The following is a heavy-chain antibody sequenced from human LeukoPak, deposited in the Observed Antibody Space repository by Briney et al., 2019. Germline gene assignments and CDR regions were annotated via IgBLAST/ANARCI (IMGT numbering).Heavy chain of an antibody. CDR2: LNKDGDRT. J-gene: IGHJ6*02. Sequence: GGSLRLSCAASGFRFEAYAMHWVRQVPGKGLEWVSHLNKDGDRTYYADSVKGRFTISRDNSKNSLYLQMNSLRSEDTALYHCGTWAFYFGLDVWGQGITVTVSS. CDR1: GFRFEAYA. V-gene: IGHV3-43*02. CDR3: GTWAFYFGLDV. D-gene: IGHD2/OR15-2a*01.